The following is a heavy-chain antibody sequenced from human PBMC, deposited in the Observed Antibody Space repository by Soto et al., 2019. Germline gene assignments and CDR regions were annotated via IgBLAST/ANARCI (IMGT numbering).Heavy chain of an antibody. CDR1: GFTFGDYA. V-gene: IGHV3-49*03. J-gene: IGHJ6*03. CDR3: TRGLSVTTRLWYYYYMDV. D-gene: IGHD4-4*01. CDR2: IRSKAYGGTT. Sequence: VGSLRLSCTASGFTFGDYAMSWFRQATGKGLEWVGFIRSKAYGGTTEYAASVKGRFTISRDDSKTIASLQVNSLKTEDTAVYYCTRGLSVTTRLWYYYYMDVWGKGTTVTVS.